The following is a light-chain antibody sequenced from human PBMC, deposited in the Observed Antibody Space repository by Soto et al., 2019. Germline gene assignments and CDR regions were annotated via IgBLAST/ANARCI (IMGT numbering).Light chain of an antibody. CDR3: QQYKNWPTIT. V-gene: IGKV3-15*01. J-gene: IGKJ5*01. Sequence: EIVLTQYPGTLSLSAGERATLSCRASQSVSSSYLALYQQKPGQAPRLLIYGASTRATGIPARFSGIGSGTEFTLTISSLQSEDFAVYYCQQYKNWPTITFGQGTRLEIK. CDR1: QSVSSSY. CDR2: GAS.